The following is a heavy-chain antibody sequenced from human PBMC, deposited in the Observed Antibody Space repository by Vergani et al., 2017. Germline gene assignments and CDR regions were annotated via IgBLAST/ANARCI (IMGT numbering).Heavy chain of an antibody. CDR3: ARGGEDSSYPQSTRGDYFDC. J-gene: IGHJ4*02. CDR2: IYYSGSA. D-gene: IGHD6-6*01. V-gene: IGHV4-31*03. CDR1: GGSISSGGYY. Sequence: QVQLQESGPGLVKPSQTLSLTFTVSGGSISSGGYYWSWIRQHPGKGLEWIGYIYYSGSAYYNPSLKSRVTISVDTSKNQFSLKLTSVTAADTAVYYWARGGEDSSYPQSTRGDYFDCWGQGTLVTVSS.